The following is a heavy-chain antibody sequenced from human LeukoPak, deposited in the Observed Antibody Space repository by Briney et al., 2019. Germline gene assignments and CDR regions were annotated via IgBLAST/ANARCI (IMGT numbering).Heavy chain of an antibody. CDR1: GGTFSSYT. D-gene: IGHD3-3*01. V-gene: IGHV1-69*02. J-gene: IGHJ4*02. CDR3: AVTTIFGVVTQPQFDY. Sequence: GASVKVSCKASGGTFSSYTISWVRQAPGQGLEWMGRIIPILGIANYAQKFQGRVTITADKSTSTAYMELSSLRSEDTAVYYCAVTTIFGVVTQPQFDYWGQGTLVTVSS. CDR2: IIPILGIA.